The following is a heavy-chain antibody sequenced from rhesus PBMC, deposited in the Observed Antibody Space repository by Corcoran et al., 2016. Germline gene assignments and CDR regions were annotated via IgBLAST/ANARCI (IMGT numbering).Heavy chain of an antibody. CDR2: VEHKDGEA. D-gene: IGHD4-23*01. Sequence: EVQLVQSGAEVKKPGTSVKISCKASGYTFTDYYLHWVRRAPGKGLEWMGRVEHKDGEARHAQKCQDRVTITADKSTDTAYMELSSLRSEDTAVYYCATGGSKSLDYWGQGVLVTVSS. J-gene: IGHJ4*01. CDR1: GYTFTDYY. CDR3: ATGGSKSLDY. V-gene: IGHV1-111*02.